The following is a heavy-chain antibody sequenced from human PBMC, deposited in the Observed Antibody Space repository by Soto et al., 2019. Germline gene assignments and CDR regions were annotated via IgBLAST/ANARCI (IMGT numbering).Heavy chain of an antibody. CDR3: ARDSDSSDIYYFDY. CDR1: GFTFSSYA. CDR2: ISYDGSNK. J-gene: IGHJ4*02. Sequence: QVQLVESGGGVVQPGRSLRLSCAASGFTFSSYAMHWVRQAPGKGLEWVAVISYDGSNKYYADSVKGRFTISRDNSKNTLYLQMNSLRDEDTAVYYCARDSDSSDIYYFDYWGQGTLVTVSS. V-gene: IGHV3-30-3*01. D-gene: IGHD6-19*01.